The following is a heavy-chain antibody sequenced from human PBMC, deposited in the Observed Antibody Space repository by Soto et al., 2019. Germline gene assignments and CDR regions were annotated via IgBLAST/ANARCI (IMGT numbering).Heavy chain of an antibody. Sequence: PGGPLRLSCAASGFTFSSYSMNWVRQAPGKGLEWVSSISSSSSYIYYADSVKGRFTISRDNSKSTVYLELNNLSAEDTAVYHCAKNQGVELVPLATVDWFDPWGQGSVVTVSS. J-gene: IGHJ5*02. V-gene: IGHV3-21*04. CDR3: AKNQGVELVPLATVDWFDP. D-gene: IGHD1-26*01. CDR1: GFTFSSYS. CDR2: ISSSSSYI.